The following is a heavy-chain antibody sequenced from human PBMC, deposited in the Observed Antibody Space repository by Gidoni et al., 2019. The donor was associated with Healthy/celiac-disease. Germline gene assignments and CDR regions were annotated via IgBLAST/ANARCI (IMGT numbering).Heavy chain of an antibody. Sequence: AYAASVKGRFTISRDDSKNTAYLQMNSLKTEDTAVYYCTTLYCSGCSCYSGKEFDYWGQGTLVTVSS. CDR3: TTLYCSGCSCYSGKEFDY. J-gene: IGHJ4*02. V-gene: IGHV3-73*01. D-gene: IGHD2-15*01.